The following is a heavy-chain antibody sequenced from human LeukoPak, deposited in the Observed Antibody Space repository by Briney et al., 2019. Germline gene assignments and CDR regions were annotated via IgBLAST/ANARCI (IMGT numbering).Heavy chain of an antibody. CDR3: ARGVVPAAIGGTYYYYYMDV. CDR2: IKEDGSEK. Sequence: PGGSLRISCTASGFTFSSYWMTWVRQAPGKGLEWVANIKEDGSEKGYADSVKGRFTISRDNAKNSLYLQMNSLRAEDTAVYYCARGVVPAAIGGTYYYYYMDVWAKGPRSPSP. J-gene: IGHJ6*03. CDR1: GFTFSSYW. D-gene: IGHD2-2*01. V-gene: IGHV3-7*01.